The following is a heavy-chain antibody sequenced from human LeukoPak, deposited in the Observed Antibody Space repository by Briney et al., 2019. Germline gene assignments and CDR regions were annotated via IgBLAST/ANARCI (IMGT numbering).Heavy chain of an antibody. Sequence: SETLSLTCSVSGGSISGYYWSWIRRPPGKGLEWIGYIHYSGSTNYSPSLKSRVTISVDTSKKQFSLKLRSMTAADTAVYYCAREGDFWSGYPAIWGQGTMVTVSS. D-gene: IGHD3-3*01. V-gene: IGHV4-59*01. CDR1: GGSISGYY. J-gene: IGHJ3*02. CDR3: AREGDFWSGYPAI. CDR2: IHYSGST.